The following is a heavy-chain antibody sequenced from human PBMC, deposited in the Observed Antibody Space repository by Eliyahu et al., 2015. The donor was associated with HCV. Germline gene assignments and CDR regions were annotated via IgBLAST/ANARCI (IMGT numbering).Heavy chain of an antibody. CDR3: AREESSGYPPWDFDL. D-gene: IGHD3-22*01. CDR1: GFTFRGYW. J-gene: IGHJ2*01. CDR2: IKQDGSEK. V-gene: IGHV3-7*01. Sequence: EVQLVESGGGLVQPGGSLRXSCXASGFTFRGYWMXWVRQAPGKGLEWVANIKQDGSEKYYXDSVKGRFTISRDNAKNSLYLQMNSLRAEDTAVYYCAREESSGYPPWDFDLWGRGTLVTVSS.